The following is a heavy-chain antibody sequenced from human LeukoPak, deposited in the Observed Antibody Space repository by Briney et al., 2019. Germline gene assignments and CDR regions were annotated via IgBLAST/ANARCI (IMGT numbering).Heavy chain of an antibody. CDR2: ISGRDRST. D-gene: IGHD3-22*01. CDR3: AKVGGTHYFDSSGYLGTYYYYMDV. CDR1: GLNFSASA. J-gene: IGHJ6*03. V-gene: IGHV3-23*01. Sequence: QAGGSLRLSCAASGLNFSASAMSWVRQAPGKGLEWASGISGRDRSTYSADSVKGRSTISRDNSKNTLYMQMNSLRVEDTAVYYCAKVGGTHYFDSSGYLGTYYYYMDVWGKGTTVTVSS.